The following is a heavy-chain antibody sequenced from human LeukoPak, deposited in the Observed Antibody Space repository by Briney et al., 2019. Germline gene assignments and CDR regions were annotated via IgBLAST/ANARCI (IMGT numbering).Heavy chain of an antibody. V-gene: IGHV3-7*04. CDR1: GFTFSSYW. CDR2: IKDDGSEK. J-gene: IGHJ4*02. D-gene: IGHD1-14*01. CDR3: AGARIDY. Sequence: PVGSLRLSCVGSGFTFSSYWMTWVRQAPGKGLEWVANIKDDGSEKYSVDSVKGRFTISRDNAKNLLYLQMSSLRAEDTAVYYCAGARIDYWGQGTLVTASS.